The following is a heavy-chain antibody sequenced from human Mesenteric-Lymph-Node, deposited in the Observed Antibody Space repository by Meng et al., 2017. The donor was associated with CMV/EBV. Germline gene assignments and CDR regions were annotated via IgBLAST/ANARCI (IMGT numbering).Heavy chain of an antibody. D-gene: IGHD2-2*01. CDR3: AREDCSSTSCFFDY. CDR1: DFTFSESA. Sequence: GESLKISCVGSDFTFSESAIHWVRQASGKGPEWVGRLRSKTYNYATEYAASVKGRFTISRDDSKNTAYLQMNSPKTEDTAMYYCAREDCSSTSCFFDYWGRGTLVTVSS. V-gene: IGHV3-73*01. CDR2: LRSKTYNYAT. J-gene: IGHJ4*02.